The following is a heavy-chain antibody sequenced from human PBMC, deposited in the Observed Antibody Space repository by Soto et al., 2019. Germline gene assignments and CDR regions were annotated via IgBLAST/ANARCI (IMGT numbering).Heavy chain of an antibody. Sequence: SVKVSCKASGFTFTSSAMQWVRQARGQRLEWIGWIVVGSGNTNYAQKFQERVTITRDMSTSTAYMELSSLRSEDTAVYYCAADSPHYYGSGSYYREFDYWGQETLDTVSS. CDR1: GFTFTSSA. V-gene: IGHV1-58*02. CDR2: IVVGSGNT. J-gene: IGHJ4*02. D-gene: IGHD3-10*01. CDR3: AADSPHYYGSGSYYREFDY.